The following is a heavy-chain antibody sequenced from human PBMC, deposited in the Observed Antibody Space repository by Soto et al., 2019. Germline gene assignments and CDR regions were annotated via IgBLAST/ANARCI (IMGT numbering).Heavy chain of an antibody. D-gene: IGHD4-17*01. V-gene: IGHV5-51*01. J-gene: IGHJ5*02. CDR1: GYSFTTYW. Sequence: GESLKISCQGSGYSFTTYWLGWVRQMPGKGLEWMGIIYPGDSDTRYSPSFQGQVTISADKSISTAYLQWTSLKASDTALYFCARSRLLFGDYGSWGQGPLVTVSS. CDR3: ARSRLLFGDYGS. CDR2: IYPGDSDT.